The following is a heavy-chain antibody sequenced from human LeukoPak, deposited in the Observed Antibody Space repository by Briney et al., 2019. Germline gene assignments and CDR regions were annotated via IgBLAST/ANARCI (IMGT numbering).Heavy chain of an antibody. CDR2: ISYDGSSK. D-gene: IGHD1-26*01. CDR1: GFTFTSYA. V-gene: IGHV3-30-3*01. Sequence: GGSLRLSCAASGFTFTSYAMHWVRQAPGKGLEWVAVISYDGSSKYYADSVKGRFTISRDNSKNTLYVQMNSLRAEDTAVYYCARDARGSGSYYSDYWGQGTLVTVSS. CDR3: ARDARGSGSYYSDY. J-gene: IGHJ4*02.